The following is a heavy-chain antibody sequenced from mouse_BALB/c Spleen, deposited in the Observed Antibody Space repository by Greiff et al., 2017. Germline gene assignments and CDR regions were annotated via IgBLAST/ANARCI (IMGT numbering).Heavy chain of an antibody. V-gene: IGHV5-6-4*01. CDR1: GFTFSSYT. CDR2: ISSGGSYT. Sequence: EVHLVESGAGLVKPGGSLKLSCAASGFTFSSYTMSWVRQTPGKRLEWVATISSGGSYTYYPDSVKGRFTISRDNAKNTLYLQMSSLKSEDTAMYYCTREGGSPNWYFDVWGAGTTVTVSS. CDR3: TREGGSPNWYFDV. J-gene: IGHJ1*01.